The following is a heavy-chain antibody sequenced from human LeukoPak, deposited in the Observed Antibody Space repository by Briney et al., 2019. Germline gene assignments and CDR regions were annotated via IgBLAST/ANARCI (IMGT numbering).Heavy chain of an antibody. D-gene: IGHD7-27*01. J-gene: IGHJ4*02. V-gene: IGHV1-2*02. CDR2: INPNSGGT. Sequence: GASVKVPCKASGYTFTGYYMHWVRQAPGHGLEWMGWINPNSGGTNYAQKFQGRVTMTRDTSISTAYMELSRLRSDDTAVYYCARDGELTGDKAFDYWGQGTLVTVSS. CDR1: GYTFTGYY. CDR3: ARDGELTGDKAFDY.